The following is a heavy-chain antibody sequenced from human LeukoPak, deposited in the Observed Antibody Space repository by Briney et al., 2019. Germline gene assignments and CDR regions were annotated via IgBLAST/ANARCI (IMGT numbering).Heavy chain of an antibody. CDR2: IHYNGDT. J-gene: IGHJ4*02. CDR1: GDSINNDVNY. V-gene: IGHV4-31*03. Sequence: PSQTLSLTCTVSGDSINNDVNYWSWIRQRPGKGLEWIGYIHYNGDTRYNPSLKSRLSISADTSKNQFSLELTSVTAADTAVYYCARVMVTTPDTHIDSWGLGTLVTVSS. D-gene: IGHD2-21*02. CDR3: ARVMVTTPDTHIDS.